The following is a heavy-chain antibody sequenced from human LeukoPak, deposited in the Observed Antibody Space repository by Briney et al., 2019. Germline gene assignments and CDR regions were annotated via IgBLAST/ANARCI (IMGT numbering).Heavy chain of an antibody. CDR3: AKGVSGWPYYFDY. CDR1: GFTFSTYA. CDR2: IGDDGATT. D-gene: IGHD6-19*01. J-gene: IGHJ4*02. Sequence: PGGSLRLSCAASGFTFSTYAMSWVRQTPTKGLEWVSAIGDDGATTYYADSVKGRFAISRDNSKNTLYLQMNSLRAEDTAVYYCAKGVSGWPYYFDYWGRGTLVTVSS. V-gene: IGHV3-23*01.